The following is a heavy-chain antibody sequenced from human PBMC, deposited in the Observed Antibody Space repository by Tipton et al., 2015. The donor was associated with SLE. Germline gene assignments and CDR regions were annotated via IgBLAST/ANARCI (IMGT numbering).Heavy chain of an antibody. J-gene: IGHJ4*02. CDR3: AREGGSYYPSYDFDY. CDR2: IKQDGGEQ. Sequence: GSLRLSCAASGFTFSTYWMSWVRQAPGKGLEWVANIKQDGGEQNYVDSVKGRLIISRDNAKNALYLQMNNLRAEDTAVYYCAREGGSYYPSYDFDYWGKGTLITVSS. CDR1: GFTFSTYW. V-gene: IGHV3-7*01. D-gene: IGHD1-26*01.